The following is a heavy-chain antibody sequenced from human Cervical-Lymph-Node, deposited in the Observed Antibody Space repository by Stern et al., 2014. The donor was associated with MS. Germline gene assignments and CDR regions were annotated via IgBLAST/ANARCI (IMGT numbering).Heavy chain of an antibody. Sequence: EVQLEESGGGLIHPGGSLRLSCVASGFTVNNTYMTWVRQAPGKGLEWVSNIKSDGSTEYAQSLQGRFSISRGNSKNTVYLQMSSLRAEDTAVYYCVRAIVSWGQGTLVTVSS. V-gene: IGHV3-53*01. CDR2: IKSDGST. CDR1: GFTVNNTY. CDR3: VRAIVS. J-gene: IGHJ4*02.